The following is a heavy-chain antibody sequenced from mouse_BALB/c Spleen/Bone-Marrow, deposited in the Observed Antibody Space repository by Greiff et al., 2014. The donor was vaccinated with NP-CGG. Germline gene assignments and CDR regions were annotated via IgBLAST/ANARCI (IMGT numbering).Heavy chain of an antibody. CDR1: GYTFTSYW. D-gene: IGHD2-1*01. CDR2: IYPGDGDT. J-gene: IGHJ4*01. CDR3: ARGGENGNYGAMDY. Sequence: VQLQQSGAELARPGASVKLSCKASGYTFTSYWMQWAKQRPGQGLEWIGAIYPGDGDTRYTQKFKGKATLTADKSSSTAYMQLSSLASEDSAVYYCARGGENGNYGAMDYWGKGTSVTVSS. V-gene: IGHV1-87*01.